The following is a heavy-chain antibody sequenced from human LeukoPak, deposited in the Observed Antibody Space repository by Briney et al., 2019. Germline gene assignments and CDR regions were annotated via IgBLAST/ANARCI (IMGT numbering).Heavy chain of an antibody. J-gene: IGHJ4*02. CDR3: ARDGSGYSYGYYFDY. Sequence: SETLSLTCTVSGGSISSYYWSWIRQPAGKGLEWIGRIYTSGSTNYNPSLKSRVTMSVDTSKNQFSLKLSSVTAADTAVYYCARDGSGYSYGYYFDYWGQGTLVTVSS. V-gene: IGHV4-4*07. CDR1: GGSISSYY. D-gene: IGHD5-18*01. CDR2: IYTSGST.